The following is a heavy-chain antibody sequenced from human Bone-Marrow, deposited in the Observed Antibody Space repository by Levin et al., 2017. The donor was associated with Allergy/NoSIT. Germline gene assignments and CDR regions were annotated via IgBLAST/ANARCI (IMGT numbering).Heavy chain of an antibody. J-gene: IGHJ3*01. D-gene: IGHD5-12*01. CDR3: AKRYGGFFSSPFDL. V-gene: IGHV3-23*01. CDR1: GFSFSSYS. Sequence: ASVKVSCLASGFSFSSYSMSWVRQAPGRGLEWVSGISANGGDTDYGDSVKGRFTISRDNSRNSLYLQMDSLRAEDTALYYCAKRYGGFFSSPFDLWGQGTVVTVSS. CDR2: ISANGGDT.